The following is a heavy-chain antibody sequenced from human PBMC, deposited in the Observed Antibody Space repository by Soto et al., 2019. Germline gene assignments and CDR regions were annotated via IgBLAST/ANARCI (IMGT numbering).Heavy chain of an antibody. CDR2: ISSSSSYI. D-gene: IGHD3-22*01. CDR1: GFTFSSYS. CDR3: ARDFSDPNYSDSSGYYLDV. V-gene: IGHV3-21*01. Sequence: XECLRLSCAASGFTFSSYSMNWVRQAPGKGLEWVSSISSSSSYIYYADSVKGRFTISRDNAKNSLYLQMNSLRAEDTAVYYCARDFSDPNYSDSSGYYLDVWGQGTTVTVSS. J-gene: IGHJ6*02.